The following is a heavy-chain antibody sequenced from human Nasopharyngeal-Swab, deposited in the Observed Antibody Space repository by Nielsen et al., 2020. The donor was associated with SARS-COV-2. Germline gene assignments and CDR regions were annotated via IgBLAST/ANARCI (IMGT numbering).Heavy chain of an antibody. CDR2: IIIIFGTA. Sequence: SVKVSCKASGGTFSSYAISWVRQAPGQGLEWMGGIIIIFGTANYAQKFQGRVTITADDSTSTAYMELSSLRAEDTAVYYCARPAIAEPYYYFYGMDVWGQGTTVTVS. D-gene: IGHD2-21*01. J-gene: IGHJ6*02. CDR1: GGTFSSYA. V-gene: IGHV1-69*13. CDR3: ARPAIAEPYYYFYGMDV.